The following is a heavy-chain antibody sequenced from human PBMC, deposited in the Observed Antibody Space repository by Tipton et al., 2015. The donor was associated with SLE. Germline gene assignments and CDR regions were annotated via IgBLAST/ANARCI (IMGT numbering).Heavy chain of an antibody. CDR2: IDKSGNS. Sequence: TLSLTCIISGGSMALYQWSWFRQAPGKGLQWVAYIDKSGNSNFNPSLKSRVSISVDTSKKQFSLRLTSVTAADAAAYFCARDRGDGYRDAFVVWGQGTLVTVSS. J-gene: IGHJ4*02. V-gene: IGHV4-4*09. CDR1: GGSMALYQ. D-gene: IGHD5-24*01. CDR3: ARDRGDGYRDAFVV.